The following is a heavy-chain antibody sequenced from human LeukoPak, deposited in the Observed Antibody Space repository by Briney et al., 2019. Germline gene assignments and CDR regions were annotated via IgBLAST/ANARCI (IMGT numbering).Heavy chain of an antibody. CDR3: ARYYYDSSGYYHNFDY. V-gene: IGHV1-2*02. D-gene: IGHD3-22*01. CDR1: GYSFTGYY. CDR2: INPNSGGT. J-gene: IGHJ4*02. Sequence: GASVKVSCKASGYSFTGYYLHWVRQAPGQGLEWMGWINPNSGGTNYAQSLHGRVTMTRDKSISTAYLQWSSLKASDTAMYYCARYYYDSSGYYHNFDYWGQGTLVTVSS.